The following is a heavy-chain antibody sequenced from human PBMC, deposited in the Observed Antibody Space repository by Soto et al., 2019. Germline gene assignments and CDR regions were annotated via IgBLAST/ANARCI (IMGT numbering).Heavy chain of an antibody. Sequence: PSETLSLTCTVSGGSISSGDYYWSWIRQPPGKGLEWIGSIYYSGSTYYNPSLKSRVTISVDTSKNQFSLKLSSVTAADTAVYYCARQGYRYGYPGYYYYGMDVWGQGTTVTVSS. J-gene: IGHJ6*02. CDR1: GGSISSGDYY. CDR2: IYYSGST. D-gene: IGHD5-18*01. CDR3: ARQGYRYGYPGYYYYGMDV. V-gene: IGHV4-39*01.